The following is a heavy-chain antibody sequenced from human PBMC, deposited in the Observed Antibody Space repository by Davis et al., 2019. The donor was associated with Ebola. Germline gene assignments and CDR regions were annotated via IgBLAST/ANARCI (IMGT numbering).Heavy chain of an antibody. D-gene: IGHD1-26*01. CDR3: ARARIGGSYFDY. CDR1: GFTFSIYG. CDR2: IWYDGTNK. J-gene: IGHJ4*02. V-gene: IGHV3-33*01. Sequence: GESLKISCAASGFTFSIYGMHWVRQAPGKGLEWVAIIWYDGTNKYYPGSVKGRFTISRENAKNSLYLQMNSLRAGDTAVYYCARARIGGSYFDYWGQGTLVTVSS.